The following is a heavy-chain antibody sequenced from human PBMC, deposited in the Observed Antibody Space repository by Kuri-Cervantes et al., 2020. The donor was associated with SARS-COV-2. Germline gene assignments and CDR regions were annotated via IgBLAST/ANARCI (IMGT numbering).Heavy chain of an antibody. Sequence: GGSLRLSCAASGFTFSSYAMNWVRQAPGRGLEWVSAISGSGGSTYYADSVKGRFTISRDNSKNTLYLQMNSLRAEDTAVYYCARRESWKGDFDIWGQGTMVTVSS. J-gene: IGHJ3*02. CDR3: ARRESWKGDFDI. CDR1: GFTFSSYA. V-gene: IGHV3-23*01. CDR2: ISGSGGST. D-gene: IGHD1-1*01.